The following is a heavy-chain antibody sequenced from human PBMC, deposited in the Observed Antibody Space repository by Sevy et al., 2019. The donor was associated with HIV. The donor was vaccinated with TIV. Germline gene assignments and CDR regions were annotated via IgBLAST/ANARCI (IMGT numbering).Heavy chain of an antibody. CDR2: IGTAGDT. D-gene: IGHD6-13*01. Sequence: GGSLRLSCAASGFTFSSYDMHWVRQATGKGLEWVSAIGTAGDTYYPGSVKGGFTISRENAKNSLYLQRISLRAGDTAVYYCARGYLPYSSSWYGYYYYYGMDVWGQGTTVTVSS. CDR3: ARGYLPYSSSWYGYYYYYGMDV. V-gene: IGHV3-13*01. J-gene: IGHJ6*02. CDR1: GFTFSSYD.